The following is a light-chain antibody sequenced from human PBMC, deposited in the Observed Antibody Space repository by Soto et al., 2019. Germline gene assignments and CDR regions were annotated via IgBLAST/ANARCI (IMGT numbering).Light chain of an antibody. J-gene: IGKJ1*01. CDR3: QQYKSYSSWT. CDR2: DAF. V-gene: IGKV1-5*01. Sequence: DIQMTQSPSTLSASVGDRVTITCRVSQSVSSWLAWYQQKPGKAPKLLIYDAFNLESGVPSRFSGSGSGTEFTLTISSLQPDDFATYYCQQYKSYSSWTFGQGTKVDIK. CDR1: QSVSSW.